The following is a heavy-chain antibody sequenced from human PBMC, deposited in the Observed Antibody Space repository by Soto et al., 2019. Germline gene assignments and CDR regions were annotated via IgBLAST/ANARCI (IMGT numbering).Heavy chain of an antibody. D-gene: IGHD3-10*01. CDR1: GYTFTSYG. J-gene: IGHJ4*02. CDR2: ISAYNGNT. Sequence: QVQLVQSGAEVKKPGASVKVSCKASGYTFTSYGISWVRQAPGQGLEYMGWISAYNGNTNYAQNLQGRVTMTTDTSTSTADMELRSLRSDDPAVYYCARRGRNPAEAYWGQGTLVTVSS. CDR3: ARRGRNPAEAY. V-gene: IGHV1-18*01.